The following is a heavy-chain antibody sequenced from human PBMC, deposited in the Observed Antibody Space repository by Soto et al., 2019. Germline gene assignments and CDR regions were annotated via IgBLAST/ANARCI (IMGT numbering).Heavy chain of an antibody. CDR1: GFTFSSYG. CDR2: ISYDGSNK. V-gene: IGHV3-30*18. CDR3: AKGSPSVIAAADNDAFDI. D-gene: IGHD6-13*01. J-gene: IGHJ3*02. Sequence: QVQLVESGGGVVQPGRSLRLSCAASGFTFSSYGMHWVRQAPGKGLEWVAVISYDGSNKYYADSVKGRFTISRDNSKNTLYLQMNSLRAEDTAVYYCAKGSPSVIAAADNDAFDIWGQGTMVTVSS.